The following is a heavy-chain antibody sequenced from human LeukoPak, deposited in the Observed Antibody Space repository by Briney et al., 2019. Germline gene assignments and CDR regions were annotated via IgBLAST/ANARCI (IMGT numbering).Heavy chain of an antibody. CDR1: GGSISSYY. CDR2: IYYSGST. V-gene: IGHV4-59*08. D-gene: IGHD3-10*01. J-gene: IGHJ4*02. CDR3: ARIRGGFGELIFDY. Sequence: PSETLSLTCTVSGGSISSYYWSWIRQPPGKGLEWIGYIYYSGSTNYNPSLKSRVTISVDTSKNQFSLKLSSVTAADTAVYYCARIRGGFGELIFDYWGQGTLVTVSS.